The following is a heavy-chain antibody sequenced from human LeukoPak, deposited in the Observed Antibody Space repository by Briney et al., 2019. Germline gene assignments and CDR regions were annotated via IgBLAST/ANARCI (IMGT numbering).Heavy chain of an antibody. CDR3: ARDSLYDFWSGYYHY. CDR2: TKQDGSEK. CDR1: GFSFSSYW. D-gene: IGHD3-3*01. J-gene: IGHJ4*02. V-gene: IGHV3-7*01. Sequence: GGSLRLSCAASGFSFSSYWMSWVRQAPGKGLEWVANTKQDGSEKNYVDSVKGRFTISRDNAKNSLYLQMNSLRAEDTAVYYCARDSLYDFWSGYYHYWGQGTLVTVSS.